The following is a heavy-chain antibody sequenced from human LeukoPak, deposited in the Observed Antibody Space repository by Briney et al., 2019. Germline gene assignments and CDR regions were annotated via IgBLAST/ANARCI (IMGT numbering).Heavy chain of an antibody. CDR2: IYYTET. J-gene: IGHJ4*02. Sequence: KPSETLSLTCTVSGGSVSDYYWGWIRQSPGKALEWIGYIYYTETSYNPSLKSRVTISVDTSKNQFSLKLSSVTAADTAVYYCARELVDIVVVVGAMTQPYYFDYWGQGTLVTVPS. V-gene: IGHV4-59*08. CDR1: GGSVSDYY. CDR3: ARELVDIVVVVGAMTQPYYFDY. D-gene: IGHD2-15*01.